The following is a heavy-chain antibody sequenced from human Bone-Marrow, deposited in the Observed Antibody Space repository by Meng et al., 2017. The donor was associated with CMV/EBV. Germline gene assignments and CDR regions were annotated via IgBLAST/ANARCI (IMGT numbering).Heavy chain of an antibody. J-gene: IGHJ6*02. CDR1: GFSVSSNY. CDR2: IYRGGDT. Sequence: GESLKISCAASGFSVSSNYMSWVRQAPGRGLEWVSVIYRGGDTYYTDSVKGRFTISSDNSKNTMYLQMSSLRTEDTAVYYCAKTGGVPTTLYYYGLDVWGQGTAVTVSS. D-gene: IGHD3-10*01. CDR3: AKTGGVPTTLYYYGLDV. V-gene: IGHV3-66*02.